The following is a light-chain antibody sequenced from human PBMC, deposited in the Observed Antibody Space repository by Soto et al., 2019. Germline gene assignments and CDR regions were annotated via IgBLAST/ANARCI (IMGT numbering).Light chain of an antibody. V-gene: IGLV2-23*01. CDR2: DDT. CDR3: CLYVGGRTYL. CDR1: VGL. Sequence: QSVLTQPASVSGSPGQSITISCTGTVGLVSWYQQHPGKVPKLIIYDDTKRPSGVSSRFSGSKSGNTASLTISGLQTEDEADYYCCLYVGGRTYLFGPGTKATVL. J-gene: IGLJ1*01.